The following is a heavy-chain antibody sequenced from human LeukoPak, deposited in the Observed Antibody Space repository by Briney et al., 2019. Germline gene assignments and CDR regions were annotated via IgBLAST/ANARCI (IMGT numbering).Heavy chain of an antibody. J-gene: IGHJ6*04. CDR2: IVVGSGNT. D-gene: IGHD2-2*01. CDR3: AADGGYQLLRHYYCGMDV. V-gene: IGHV1-58*01. CDR1: GFTFTSSA. Sequence: SVKVSCKASGFTFTSSAVQWVRQARGQRLEWIGWIVVGSGNTNYAQKFQERVTITRDMSTSTAYMELSSLRSEDTVVYYCAADGGYQLLRHYYCGMDVWGKGTTVTVSS.